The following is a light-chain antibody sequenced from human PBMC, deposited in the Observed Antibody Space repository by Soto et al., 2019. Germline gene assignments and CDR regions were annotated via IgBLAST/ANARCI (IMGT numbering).Light chain of an antibody. Sequence: EIVMTQSPGTLSVSPGERATLSCRASQSVRSNLAWYQQKPGQAPRLVIYGASTRATGVPARFSGSGFETEFTLTIRSLQSEDFAVYYCQQYNNWPPSTFGQGTRLEIK. CDR2: GAS. V-gene: IGKV3-15*01. J-gene: IGKJ5*01. CDR1: QSVRSN. CDR3: QQYNNWPPST.